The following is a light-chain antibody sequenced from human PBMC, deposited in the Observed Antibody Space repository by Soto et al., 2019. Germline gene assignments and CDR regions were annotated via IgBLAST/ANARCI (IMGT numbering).Light chain of an antibody. J-gene: IGKJ2*01. V-gene: IGKV1-9*01. CDR2: AAS. CDR1: QGIDNF. Sequence: DIQLTQSPSFLSASVGDRVTITCRASQGIDNFLAWYQKTPGKAPKLLIYAASTLQSGVPSRFSGTGSGTEFTLTIGSLQPEDFATYYCQQLHTFPYTFGQGARLEIK. CDR3: QQLHTFPYT.